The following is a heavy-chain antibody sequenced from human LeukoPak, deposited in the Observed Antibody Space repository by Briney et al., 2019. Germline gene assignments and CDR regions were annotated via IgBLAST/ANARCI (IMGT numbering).Heavy chain of an antibody. V-gene: IGHV3-48*03. D-gene: IGHD3-10*01. J-gene: IGHJ4*02. Sequence: GGSLRLSCAASGFTFSNYEINWVRQAPGKGLEWVSYISSSGLTTYYADSVEGRFTISRDNAKNLLFLQMNSLRAEDTAIYYCAGDIEGSGSYLAGTMDYWGQGTLVTVSS. CDR1: GFTFSNYE. CDR2: ISSSGLTT. CDR3: AGDIEGSGSYLAGTMDY.